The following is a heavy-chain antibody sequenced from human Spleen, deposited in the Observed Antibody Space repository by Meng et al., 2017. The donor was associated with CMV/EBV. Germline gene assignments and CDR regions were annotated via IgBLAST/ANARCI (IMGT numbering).Heavy chain of an antibody. D-gene: IGHD2-8*02. CDR1: GASIGNNTW. CDR2: IYRSGTT. J-gene: IGHJ4*02. V-gene: IGHV4-4*02. Sequence: LTCGVSGASIGNNTWWTWVRQTPGKGLEWIGEIYRSGTTNYNPSLKSRVTISVDKSKNHFSLNLRSVTAADTALYYCARDTGNYFDYWGQGTLVTVSS. CDR3: ARDTGNYFDY.